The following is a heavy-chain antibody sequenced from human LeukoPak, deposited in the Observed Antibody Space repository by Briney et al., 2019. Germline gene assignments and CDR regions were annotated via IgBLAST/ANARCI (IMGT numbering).Heavy chain of an antibody. J-gene: IGHJ4*02. D-gene: IGHD2-2*01. CDR2: ISSSSSYI. Sequence: GGPLRLSCTASGFTFSSYSMNWVRQAPGKGLEWVSSISSSSSYIYYADSVKGRFTISRDNAKNSLYLQMNSLRAEDTAVYYCARSPDCSSTSCYPHWGQGTLVTVSS. CDR1: GFTFSSYS. V-gene: IGHV3-21*01. CDR3: ARSPDCSSTSCYPH.